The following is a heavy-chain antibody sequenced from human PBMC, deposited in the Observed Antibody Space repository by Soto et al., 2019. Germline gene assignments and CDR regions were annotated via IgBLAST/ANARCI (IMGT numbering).Heavy chain of an antibody. Sequence: QVQLVQSGAEVKKPGSSVTVSCKASGGTFSSSTVNWVRQAPGQGLEWMGRIIPILDITNYAQEFQGRVTITADKSTGTTYMELSSLKSEDTAVYYGARGVKYCESSGCYAGFDYWGQGTLVTVSS. CDR2: IIPILDIT. J-gene: IGHJ4*02. CDR3: ARGVKYCESSGCYAGFDY. CDR1: GGTFSSST. D-gene: IGHD2-2*01. V-gene: IGHV1-69*02.